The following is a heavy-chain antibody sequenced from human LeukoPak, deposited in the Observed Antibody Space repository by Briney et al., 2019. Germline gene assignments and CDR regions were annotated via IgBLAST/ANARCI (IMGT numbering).Heavy chain of an antibody. CDR2: ISYDGSNK. CDR1: GFTFSSYA. D-gene: IGHD3-9*01. V-gene: IGHV3-30-3*01. J-gene: IGHJ4*02. CDR3: ARDLGYDIDVGSGSDY. Sequence: GGSLRLSCAASGFTFSSYAMHWVRQAPGKGLEWVAVISYDGSNKYYADSVKGRFTISRDNSKNTLYLQMNSLRAEDAAVYYCARDLGYDIDVGSGSDYWGQGTLVTVSS.